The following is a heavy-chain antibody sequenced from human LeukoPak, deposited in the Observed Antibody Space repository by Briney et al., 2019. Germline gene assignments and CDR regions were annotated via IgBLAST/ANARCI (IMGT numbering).Heavy chain of an antibody. CDR2: ISWNSGSI. J-gene: IGHJ4*02. V-gene: IGHV3-9*01. Sequence: GGSLRLSCAASGFTFDDYAMHWVRQAPGKGLEWVSGISWNSGSIGYADSVKGRFTISRDNAKNSLYLQMNSLRAEDTAVYYCAHGSMYQLDYWGQGTLVTVSS. D-gene: IGHD2-2*01. CDR1: GFTFDDYA. CDR3: AHGSMYQLDY.